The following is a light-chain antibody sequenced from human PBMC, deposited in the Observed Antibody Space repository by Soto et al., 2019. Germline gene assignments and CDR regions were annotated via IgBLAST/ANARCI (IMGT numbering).Light chain of an antibody. Sequence: EIVLIQSPSTLYFSPGERVTLSCSASQSVGSYLAWYQHKPGQAPRLLISDASNRATGIPARFSGSGSETDFTLTISSLEPEDSAVYYCQQRSNWPSLTFGGGTKVDI. CDR3: QQRSNWPSLT. V-gene: IGKV3-11*01. CDR1: QSVGSY. CDR2: DAS. J-gene: IGKJ4*01.